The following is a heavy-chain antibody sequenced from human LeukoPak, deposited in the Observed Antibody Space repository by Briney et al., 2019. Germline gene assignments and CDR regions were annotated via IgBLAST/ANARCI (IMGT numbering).Heavy chain of an antibody. Sequence: ASVKVSCKASGYTVTGYYMHWVRQAPGQGLEWMGWINPNSGGTNFAQKFQGGVTMTRDTSITTAYMELSRLRSDDTAVYYCARDGYSGRFDPWGQGTLVTVSS. CDR3: ARDGYSGRFDP. J-gene: IGHJ5*02. D-gene: IGHD5-12*01. CDR2: INPNSGGT. CDR1: GYTVTGYY. V-gene: IGHV1-2*02.